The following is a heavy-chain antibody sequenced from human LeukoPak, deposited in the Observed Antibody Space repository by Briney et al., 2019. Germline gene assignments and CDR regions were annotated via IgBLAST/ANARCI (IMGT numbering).Heavy chain of an antibody. Sequence: GGSLRLSCAASGFTFSSYGMHWVRQAPGKGLEWVAFIRYDGSNKYYADSVKGRFTISRDHSQSPLYLQMNSLRAEDTAVYYCAKDPSAYGDYGRYLDYWGQGTLVTVSS. V-gene: IGHV3-30*02. D-gene: IGHD4-17*01. J-gene: IGHJ4*02. CDR3: AKDPSAYGDYGRYLDY. CDR1: GFTFSSYG. CDR2: IRYDGSNK.